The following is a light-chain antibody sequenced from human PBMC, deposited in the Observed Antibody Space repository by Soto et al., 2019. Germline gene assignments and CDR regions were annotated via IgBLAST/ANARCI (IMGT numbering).Light chain of an antibody. V-gene: IGKV1-5*01. CDR1: QTIRTW. CDR2: DAS. CDR3: QQYNTYPWT. Sequence: DIQLTQSPSTLSASVGDRVTITCRASQTIRTWLAWYQQKPGKAPKLLIYDASSLQGGVPSRFSGSGSGTEFTLTISSLQPDDFASYYCQQYNTYPWTFGQGTKVDIK. J-gene: IGKJ1*01.